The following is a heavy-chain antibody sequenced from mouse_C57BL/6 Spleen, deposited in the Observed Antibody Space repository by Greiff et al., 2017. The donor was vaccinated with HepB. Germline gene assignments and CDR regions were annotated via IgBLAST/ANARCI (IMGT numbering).Heavy chain of an antibody. J-gene: IGHJ1*03. CDR2: ISDGGSYT. V-gene: IGHV5-4*01. CDR3: ARGQDYGSSYWYFDV. Sequence: EVQVVESGGGLVKPGGSLKLSCAASGFTFSSYAMSWVRQTPEKRLEWVATISDGGSYTYYPDNVKGRFTISRDNAKNNLYLQLSHLKSEDTAMYYCARGQDYGSSYWYFDVWGTGTTVTVSS. CDR1: GFTFSSYA. D-gene: IGHD1-1*01.